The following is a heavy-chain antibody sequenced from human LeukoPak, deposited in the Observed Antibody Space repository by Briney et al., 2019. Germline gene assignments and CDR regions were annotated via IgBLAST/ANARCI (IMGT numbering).Heavy chain of an antibody. CDR3: ASPPHYGDYVVRDY. J-gene: IGHJ4*02. CDR2: IYYSGST. V-gene: IGHV4-39*01. D-gene: IGHD4-17*01. Sequence: SETLSLTCTVSGGSISSSSYYWGWIRQPPGKGLEWIGSIYYSGSTYYNPSLKSRVTISVDTSKNQFSLKPSSVTAADTAVYYCASPPHYGDYVVRDYWGQGTLVTVSS. CDR1: GGSISSSSYY.